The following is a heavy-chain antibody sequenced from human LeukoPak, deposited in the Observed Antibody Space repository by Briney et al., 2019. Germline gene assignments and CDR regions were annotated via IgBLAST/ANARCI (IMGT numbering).Heavy chain of an antibody. J-gene: IGHJ4*02. CDR1: GGSISSHY. Sequence: PSETLSLTCTVSGGSISSHYWSWIRQPPGKGLEWIGYIYYSGSTNYNPSLKSRVTISVDTSKNQFSLKLSSVTAADTAVYYCARGRFGPGTRAPIHVVVPAEPVQFDYWGQGTLVTVSS. CDR2: IYYSGST. CDR3: ARGRFGPGTRAPIHVVVPAEPVQFDY. V-gene: IGHV4-59*11. D-gene: IGHD2-2*01.